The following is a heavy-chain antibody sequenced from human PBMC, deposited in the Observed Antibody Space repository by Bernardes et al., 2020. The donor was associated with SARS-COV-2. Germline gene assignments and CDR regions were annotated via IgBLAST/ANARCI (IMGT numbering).Heavy chain of an antibody. CDR3: ARGQGYNNYVDY. V-gene: IGHV3-33*01. CDR1: GFLFRSYS. D-gene: IGHD5-18*01. J-gene: IGHJ4*02. CDR2: IWYDGNNK. Sequence: GGSLRLSCATSGFLFRSYSIHWVRQAPGKGLEWVALIWYDGNNKYYADSVKGRFTISRDNSKSTLSLQMNSLRVDDTAVYYCARGQGYNNYVDYWGQGTLVTVS.